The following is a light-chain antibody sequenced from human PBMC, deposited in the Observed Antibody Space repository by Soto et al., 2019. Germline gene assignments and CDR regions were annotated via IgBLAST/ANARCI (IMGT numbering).Light chain of an antibody. V-gene: IGLV1-40*01. CDR3: QSYDSSLSGYVV. Sequence: QSVLTQPPSVSGAPGQRVTISCTGSSSNIGAGYGVYWYQQLPGTAPKLLIYANNNRPSGVPDRFSGSKSGTSASLAITGLQAEDEADYYCQSYDSSLSGYVVFGGGTKLTVL. J-gene: IGLJ2*01. CDR1: SSNIGAGYG. CDR2: ANN.